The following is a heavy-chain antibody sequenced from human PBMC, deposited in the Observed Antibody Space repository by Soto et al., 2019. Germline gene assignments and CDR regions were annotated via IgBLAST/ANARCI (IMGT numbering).Heavy chain of an antibody. V-gene: IGHV3-30*18. CDR2: ISYDGSNK. CDR3: AKGRQTFPSLRGNAFDI. D-gene: IGHD3-16*01. Sequence: QVQLVESGGGVVQPGRSLRLSCAASGFTFSSYGMHWVHQAPGKGLEWVAVISYDGSNKYYADSVKGRFIISRDNSKNTLYLQMNSLRAEDTAVYYCAKGRQTFPSLRGNAFDIWGQGTMVTVSS. J-gene: IGHJ3*02. CDR1: GFTFSSYG.